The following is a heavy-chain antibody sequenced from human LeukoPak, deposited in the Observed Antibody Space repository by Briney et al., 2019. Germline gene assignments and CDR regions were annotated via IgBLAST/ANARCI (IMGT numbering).Heavy chain of an antibody. CDR3: ARDGDILTGYYYFDY. CDR2: ISYDGSDK. CDR1: GFSFSTYA. Sequence: PGRSLRLSCAASGFSFSTYAIHWVRQAPGKGLEWVAVISYDGSDKFFADSVRGRFTMSRDDSKNTLYLQMNSLRAENTAVYYCARDGDILTGYYYFDYWGQGTLVTVSS. V-gene: IGHV3-30*04. J-gene: IGHJ4*02. D-gene: IGHD3-9*01.